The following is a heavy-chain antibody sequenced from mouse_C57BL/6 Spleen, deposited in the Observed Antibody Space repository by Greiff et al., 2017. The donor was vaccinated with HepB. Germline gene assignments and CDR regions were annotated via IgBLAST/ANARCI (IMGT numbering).Heavy chain of an antibody. V-gene: IGHV1-55*01. Sequence: QVQLQQPGAELVKPGASVKMSCKASGYTFTSYWITWVKQRPGQGLEWIGDIYPGSGSTNYNEKFKSKATLTVDTSSSTAYMQLSSLTSEDSAVYYCARSDYGSSYSYAMDYWGQGTSVTVSS. CDR1: GYTFTSYW. J-gene: IGHJ4*01. D-gene: IGHD1-1*01. CDR3: ARSDYGSSYSYAMDY. CDR2: IYPGSGST.